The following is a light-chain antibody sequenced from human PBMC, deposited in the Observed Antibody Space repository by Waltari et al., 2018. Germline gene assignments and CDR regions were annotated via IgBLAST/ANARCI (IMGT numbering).Light chain of an antibody. V-gene: IGLV2-14*01. CDR1: THDVGRYNY. CDR3: HSFTDSNTFNFV. Sequence: ALTQPASVSGSPGQSITISCTGTTHDVGRYNYVSWYQHLPGKAPKLIIFEGSHRPSGVSNRFSGSKSGSTASLTISGLRADDAGDYYCHSFTDSNTFNFVFGPGTTVIVL. CDR2: EGS. J-gene: IGLJ1*01.